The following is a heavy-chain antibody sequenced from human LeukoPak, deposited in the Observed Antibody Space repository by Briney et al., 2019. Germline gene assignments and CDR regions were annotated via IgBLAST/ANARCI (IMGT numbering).Heavy chain of an antibody. J-gene: IGHJ4*02. Sequence: GGSLRLSCAATGLSVSSNFMSWVRQPPGKGLEWVSLISWDGGITYYADSVRGRFTISRDNGKNSLSLEMNSLRTEDTALYYCAKDSNTGGYSFGSWGQGTLVTVTS. D-gene: IGHD5-12*01. V-gene: IGHV3-43*01. CDR3: AKDSNTGGYSFGS. CDR1: GLSVSSNF. CDR2: ISWDGGIT.